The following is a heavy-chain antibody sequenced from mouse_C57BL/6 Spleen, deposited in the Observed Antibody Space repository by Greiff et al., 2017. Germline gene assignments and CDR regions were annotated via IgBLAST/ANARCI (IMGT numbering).Heavy chain of an antibody. CDR1: GFTFSDYG. Sequence: DVMLVESGGGLVKPGGSLKLSCAASGFTFSDYGMHWVRQAPEKGLEWVAYISSGSSTIYYADTVKGRFTISRDNAKNTLFLQMTSLRSEDTAMYYCASNYGSSLDYWGQGTSVTVSS. CDR3: ASNYGSSLDY. V-gene: IGHV5-17*01. D-gene: IGHD1-1*01. J-gene: IGHJ4*01. CDR2: ISSGSSTI.